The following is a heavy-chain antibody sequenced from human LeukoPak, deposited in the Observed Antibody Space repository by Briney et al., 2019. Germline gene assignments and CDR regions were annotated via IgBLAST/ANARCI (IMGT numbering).Heavy chain of an antibody. J-gene: IGHJ4*02. Sequence: GGSLRLSCTASGFSFSGYNMKWVRQAPGKGLEWVSSIRSTGSYIHYADSVKGRFTISRDNAKNSLYLQMNSLRAEDTALYHCARHMVRGVILDYWGQGTLVTVSS. D-gene: IGHD3-10*01. CDR3: ARHMVRGVILDY. CDR1: GFSFSGYN. CDR2: IRSTGSYI. V-gene: IGHV3-21*04.